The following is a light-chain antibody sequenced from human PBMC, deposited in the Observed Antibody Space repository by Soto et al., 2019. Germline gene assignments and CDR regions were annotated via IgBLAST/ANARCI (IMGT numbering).Light chain of an antibody. CDR2: DDS. V-gene: IGLV3-21*02. Sequence: SYELTQPPSVSVAPGQTARITCGGNNIGSKSVHWYQQKPGQAPVLVVYDDSDRPSGIPERFSGSNSGNTATLTISRVEAGDEDDYYCQVWDSSSVVFGGGTKVTVL. J-gene: IGLJ2*01. CDR1: NIGSKS. CDR3: QVWDSSSVV.